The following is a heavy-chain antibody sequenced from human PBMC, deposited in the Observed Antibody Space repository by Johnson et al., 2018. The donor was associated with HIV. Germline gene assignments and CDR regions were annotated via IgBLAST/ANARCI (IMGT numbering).Heavy chain of an antibody. V-gene: IGHV3-30-3*01. J-gene: IGHJ3*02. Sequence: QVQLVESGGGVVQPGTSLRLSCAASGFTFSSFAMHWVRQAPGKGLEWMAFISYDGSNKYFTDSVRGRFTISRDNSKNTLFLQMNSLRAEDTAVYYCVRRFYDSSAFDIWDQGTLVTVSS. CDR2: ISYDGSNK. CDR3: VRRFYDSSAFDI. D-gene: IGHD3-22*01. CDR1: GFTFSSFA.